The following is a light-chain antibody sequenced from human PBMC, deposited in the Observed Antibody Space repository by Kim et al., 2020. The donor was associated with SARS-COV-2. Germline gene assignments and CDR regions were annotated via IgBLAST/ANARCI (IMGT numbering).Light chain of an antibody. CDR1: SNIVGNQG. CDR3: SALDSSLSAWV. J-gene: IGLJ3*02. Sequence: QTATLTCTGNSNIVGNQGAAWLQQHQGHPPKLLSYRNNNRPSGISERFSASRSGNTASLTITGLQPEDESDYYCSALDSSLSAWVFGGGTKLTVL. V-gene: IGLV10-54*02. CDR2: RNN.